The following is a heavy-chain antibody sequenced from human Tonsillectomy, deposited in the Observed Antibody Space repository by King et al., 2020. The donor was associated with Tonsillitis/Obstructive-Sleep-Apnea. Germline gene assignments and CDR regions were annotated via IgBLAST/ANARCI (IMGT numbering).Heavy chain of an antibody. Sequence: QLQESGPGLVKPSQTLSLTCTVSGGSISSGGYYWSWIRQHPGKGLEWIGYIYYSGSTYYNPSLKSRVTISVDTSKNQFSLKMSSVTAADTAVYYCARGDSYGSKFDYWGQGTLVTVSS. CDR1: GGSISSGGYY. J-gene: IGHJ4*02. CDR3: ARGDSYGSKFDY. V-gene: IGHV4-31*03. CDR2: IYYSGST. D-gene: IGHD5-18*01.